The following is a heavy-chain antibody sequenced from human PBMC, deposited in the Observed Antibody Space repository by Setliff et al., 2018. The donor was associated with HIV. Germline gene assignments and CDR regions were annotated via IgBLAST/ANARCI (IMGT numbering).Heavy chain of an antibody. D-gene: IGHD6-13*01. V-gene: IGHV1-69*13. Sequence: AVKVSCKASGGTFSSYAISWVRQAPGQGLEWMGGIIPIFGTANYAQKFQGRVTITADESTSTAYMELSSLRSDDTAVYYCAREAYSSSSVEIWGQGTLVTVSS. J-gene: IGHJ4*02. CDR2: IIPIFGTA. CDR3: AREAYSSSSVEI. CDR1: GGTFSSYA.